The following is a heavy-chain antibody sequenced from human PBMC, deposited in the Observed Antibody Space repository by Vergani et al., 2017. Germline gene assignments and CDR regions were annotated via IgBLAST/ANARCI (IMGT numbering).Heavy chain of an antibody. CDR2: INHSGST. J-gene: IGHJ6*02. D-gene: IGHD3-22*01. V-gene: IGHV4-34*01. CDR3: ARVGGRYYDSSGYYSYYYGMDV. Sequence: QVQLQQWGAGLLKPSETLSLTCAVYGGSFSGYYWSWIRQPPGKGLEWIGEINHSGSTNYNPSLKSRVTISVDTSKNQFSLKLSSVTAADTAVYYCARVGGRYYDSSGYYSYYYGMDVWGQGTTVTVSS. CDR1: GGSFSGYY.